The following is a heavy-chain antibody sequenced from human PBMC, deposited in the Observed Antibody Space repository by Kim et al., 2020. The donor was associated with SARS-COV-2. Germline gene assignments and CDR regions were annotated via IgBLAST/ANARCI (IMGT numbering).Heavy chain of an antibody. D-gene: IGHD3-10*01. CDR1: GGSLSSYY. J-gene: IGHJ6*02. V-gene: IGHV4-59*08. Sequence: SETLSLTCTVSGGSLSSYYWSWIRQPPGKGLEWIGFIYYSGGTSYNPSLKSRVTMSVDTSKNQFSLKLTSVTAADAAVYYCARRGGPERFGHLLTGMDVWGQGTTVTVSS. CDR3: ARRGGPERFGHLLTGMDV. CDR2: IYYSGGT.